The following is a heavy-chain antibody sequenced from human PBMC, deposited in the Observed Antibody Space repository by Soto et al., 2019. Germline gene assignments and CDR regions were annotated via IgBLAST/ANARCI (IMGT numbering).Heavy chain of an antibody. CDR1: GGTFSSYA. V-gene: IGHV1-69*12. Sequence: QVQLVQSGAEVKKPGSSVKVSCKASGGTFSSYAISWVRQAPGQGLEWMGGIIPIFGTANYAQKFQGRVTITADESTSTAYMGLSSLRSEDTAVYYCARGLAYCGGDCYLVYYYGMDVWGQGTTVTVSS. J-gene: IGHJ6*02. D-gene: IGHD2-21*02. CDR3: ARGLAYCGGDCYLVYYYGMDV. CDR2: IIPIFGTA.